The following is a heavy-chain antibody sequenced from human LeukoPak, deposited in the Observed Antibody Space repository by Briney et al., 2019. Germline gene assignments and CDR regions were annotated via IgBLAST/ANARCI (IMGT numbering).Heavy chain of an antibody. V-gene: IGHV3-74*01. Sequence: PGGSLRLSCAASGFTFSGYRMHWVRQAPGKGLVWVSRINSDASSTIYADSVKGRFTVSRDNAKNTLYLQMNSLRAEDTAVYYCAGGYKSDYWGQGTQVTVSS. CDR2: INSDASST. J-gene: IGHJ4*02. D-gene: IGHD5-18*01. CDR3: AGGYKSDY. CDR1: GFTFSGYR.